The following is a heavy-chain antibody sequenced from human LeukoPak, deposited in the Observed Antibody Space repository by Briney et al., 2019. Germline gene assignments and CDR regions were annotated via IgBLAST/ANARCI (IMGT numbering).Heavy chain of an antibody. J-gene: IGHJ4*02. CDR2: IDWDDDK. CDR3: ARIAYGSGSYYFDY. D-gene: IGHD3-10*01. Sequence: SGPALVKPTQTLTLTCTFSGFSLSTSGMCVSWIRQPPGKALEWLARIDWDDDKYYSTSLKTRLTISEDTSKNQVVLTMTNMDPVDTATYYCARIAYGSGSYYFDYWGQGTLVAVSS. CDR1: GFSLSTSGMC. V-gene: IGHV2-70*11.